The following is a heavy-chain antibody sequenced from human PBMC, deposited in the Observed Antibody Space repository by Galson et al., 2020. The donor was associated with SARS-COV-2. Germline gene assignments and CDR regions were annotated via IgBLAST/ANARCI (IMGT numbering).Heavy chain of an antibody. CDR3: ASWNRPGWYISD. CDR2: IYYTGST. Sequence: ASETLSLTCSVSGGSINSRGAYWTWIRQYPGKGLEWIGYIYYTGSTSYNPSLRDRLSISLDTSKNQMSLKVSSVTAADTAVYYCASWNRPGWYISDWGQGALVTVSS. D-gene: IGHD6-19*01. V-gene: IGHV4-31*03. CDR1: GGSINSRGAY. J-gene: IGHJ4*02.